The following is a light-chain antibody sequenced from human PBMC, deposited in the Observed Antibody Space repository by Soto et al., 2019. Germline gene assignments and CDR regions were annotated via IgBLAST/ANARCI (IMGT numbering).Light chain of an antibody. CDR1: QSVSSSY. V-gene: IGKV3-20*01. Sequence: EIVLTQSPGTLSLSPGERATLSCRASQSVSSSYLAWYQQKPGQAPRLLIYGASSRATGIPDRFSGSGSGTDFTLTISRLAPEDFAVYYCQQYGSSRLTFGGGTKVEI. CDR3: QQYGSSRLT. CDR2: GAS. J-gene: IGKJ4*01.